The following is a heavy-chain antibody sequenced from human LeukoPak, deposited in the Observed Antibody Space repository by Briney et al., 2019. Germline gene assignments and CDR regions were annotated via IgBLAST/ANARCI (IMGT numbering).Heavy chain of an antibody. V-gene: IGHV3-53*01. CDR3: ARSPRTRRYCSGGSCWVGFDY. Sequence: PGGSLRLSCAASGFTVSSNYMSWVRQAPGKGLEWVSVIYSGGSTYYADSVKGRFTISRDNSKNTLYLQMNSLRAEDTAVYYCARSPRTRRYCSGGSCWVGFDYWGQGTLVTVSS. CDR2: IYSGGST. J-gene: IGHJ4*02. D-gene: IGHD2-15*01. CDR1: GFTVSSNY.